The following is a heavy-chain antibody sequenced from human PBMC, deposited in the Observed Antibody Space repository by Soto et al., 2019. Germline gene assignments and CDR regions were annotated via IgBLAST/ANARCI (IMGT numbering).Heavy chain of an antibody. CDR1: GGSFSGYY. J-gene: IGHJ4*02. D-gene: IGHD6-6*01. CDR3: ARDRVAARNWYYFDY. Sequence: SETLSLTCAVYGGSFSGYYWSWIRQPPGKGLEWIGEINHSGSTNYNPSLKSRVTISVDTSKNQFSLKLSSVTAADTAVYYCARDRVAARNWYYFDYWGQGTLVTVSS. V-gene: IGHV4-34*01. CDR2: INHSGST.